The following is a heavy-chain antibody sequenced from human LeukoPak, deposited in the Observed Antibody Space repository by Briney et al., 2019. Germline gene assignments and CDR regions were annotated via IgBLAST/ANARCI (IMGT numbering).Heavy chain of an antibody. J-gene: IGHJ6*03. CDR3: ARVGPAAIGGYYYYYYMDV. D-gene: IGHD2-2*01. CDR2: ISSRSSSI. Sequence: GGSPRLSCADSGLTFSSYSMNWVRQAPGKGLEWVSYISSRSSSIYYADSVKGRFTISRDNAKNSLYLQMNSLRAEDTAVYYCARVGPAAIGGYYYYYYMDVWGKGTTVTVSS. CDR1: GLTFSSYS. V-gene: IGHV3-48*01.